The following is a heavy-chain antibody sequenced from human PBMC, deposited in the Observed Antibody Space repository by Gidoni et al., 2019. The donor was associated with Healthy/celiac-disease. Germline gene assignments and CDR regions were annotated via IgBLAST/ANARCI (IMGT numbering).Heavy chain of an antibody. CDR1: GFTFSSYG. CDR3: ARDLGTYYYDSSGYEP. Sequence: QVQLVESGGGVVQPGRSLRLSCAASGFTFSSYGMHWVRQAPGKGLEWVAVIWYDGSNKYYADSVKGRFTISRDNSKNTLYLQMNSLRAEDTAVYYCARDLGTYYYDSSGYEPWGQGTLVTVSS. V-gene: IGHV3-33*01. J-gene: IGHJ5*02. D-gene: IGHD3-22*01. CDR2: IWYDGSNK.